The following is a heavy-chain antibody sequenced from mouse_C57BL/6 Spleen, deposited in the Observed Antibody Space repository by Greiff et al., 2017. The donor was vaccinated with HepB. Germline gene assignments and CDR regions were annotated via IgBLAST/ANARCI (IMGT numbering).Heavy chain of an antibody. CDR3: ARSADYGYDDYYFDY. CDR2: INPSSGYT. CDR1: GYTFTSYW. Sequence: VQLQQSGADLAKPGASVKLSCKASGYTFTSYWMHWVKQRPGQGLEWIGYINPSSGYTKYNQKFKDKATVTADKSSSTAYMQLSSLTYEDSAVYYCARSADYGYDDYYFDYWGKGTTLTVSS. V-gene: IGHV1-7*01. D-gene: IGHD2-2*01. J-gene: IGHJ2*01.